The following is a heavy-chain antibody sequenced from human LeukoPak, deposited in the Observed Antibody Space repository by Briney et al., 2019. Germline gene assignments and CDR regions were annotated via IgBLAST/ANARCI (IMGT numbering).Heavy chain of an antibody. CDR2: IYYSGST. D-gene: IGHD6-19*01. Sequence: TSETLSLTCTVSGGSISSSSYYWGWIRQPPGKGLEWIGSIYYSGSTYYNPSLKSRVTISVDTSKNQFSLKLSSVTAADTAVYYCARSDSSGPLIPLFDYWGQGTLVTVSS. CDR1: GGSISSSSYY. J-gene: IGHJ4*02. V-gene: IGHV4-39*01. CDR3: ARSDSSGPLIPLFDY.